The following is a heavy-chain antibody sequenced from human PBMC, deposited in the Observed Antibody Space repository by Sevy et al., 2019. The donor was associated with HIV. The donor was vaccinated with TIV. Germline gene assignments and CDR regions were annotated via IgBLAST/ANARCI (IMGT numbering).Heavy chain of an antibody. CDR1: GYSFTTYR. D-gene: IGHD2-15*01. Sequence: ASVKVSCKASGYSFTTYRITWLRQAPGQGLEWMGWISPHNGDTNYVRNLQGRVTMITDTSTSTAYMKLRSLRSDDTAVYYCARAFCIGGCCYSLAYWGQGTRVTVSS. V-gene: IGHV1-18*01. J-gene: IGHJ4*02. CDR3: ARAFCIGGCCYSLAY. CDR2: ISPHNGDT.